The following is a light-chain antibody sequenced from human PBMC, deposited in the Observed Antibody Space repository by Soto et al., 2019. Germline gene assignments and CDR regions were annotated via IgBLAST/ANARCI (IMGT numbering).Light chain of an antibody. J-gene: IGKJ3*01. CDR2: DAS. CDR1: RSISSY. Sequence: EIVLTQSPATLSLSPGERATLSCRASRSISSYLAWYQQKPGQAPRLPIYDASNRATGIPARFSGSGSGTDFTLTISSLEPEDFAVYYCQQRSNWPPFTFGPGTKVDVK. V-gene: IGKV3-11*01. CDR3: QQRSNWPPFT.